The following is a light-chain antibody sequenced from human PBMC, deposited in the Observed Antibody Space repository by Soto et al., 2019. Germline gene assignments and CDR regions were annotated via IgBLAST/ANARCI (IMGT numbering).Light chain of an antibody. CDR2: AAS. J-gene: IGKJ5*01. CDR3: QQYGSSIT. CDR1: QSVSSYY. V-gene: IGKV3-20*01. Sequence: EIVLTQFPGTLSLSPGERATLSCRASQSVSSYYLAWYQQKPGQAPRLLIYAASSRATGIPDRFSGSGSGTDFTLTISRLEPEDFAVYYCQQYGSSITLGQGTRLEIK.